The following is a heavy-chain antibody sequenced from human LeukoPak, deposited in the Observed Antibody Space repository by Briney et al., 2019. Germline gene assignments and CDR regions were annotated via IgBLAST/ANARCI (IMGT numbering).Heavy chain of an antibody. CDR1: GGSISSSSYY. CDR3: ARELHSGSYYFDY. D-gene: IGHD1-26*01. CDR2: IYYSGST. J-gene: IGHJ4*02. Sequence: SETLSLTCTVSGGSISSSSYYWGWIRQPPGKGLEWIGSIYYSGSTYYNPSLKSRVTISVDTPKNRFSLKLTSVTAADTAVYYCARELHSGSYYFDYWGQGNLVTVSS. V-gene: IGHV4-39*07.